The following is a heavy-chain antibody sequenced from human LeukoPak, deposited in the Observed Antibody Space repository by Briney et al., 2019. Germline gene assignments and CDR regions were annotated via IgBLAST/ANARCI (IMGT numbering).Heavy chain of an antibody. CDR2: IYHSGST. V-gene: IGHV4-38-2*02. CDR1: GYSISSGYY. D-gene: IGHD4-23*01. CDR3: ARESNAGGNYAFDY. J-gene: IGHJ4*02. Sequence: PSETLSLTCTVSGYSISSGYYWGWIRQPPGKGLEWIGSIYHSGSTYYNPSLKSRVTISVDTSKNQFSLKLSSVTAADTAVYYCARESNAGGNYAFDYWGQGTLVTVSS.